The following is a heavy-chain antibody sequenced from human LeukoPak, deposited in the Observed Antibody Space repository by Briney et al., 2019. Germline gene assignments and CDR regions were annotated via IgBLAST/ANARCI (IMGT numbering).Heavy chain of an antibody. CDR2: VFTSGST. V-gene: IGHV4-4*07. Sequence: SETLSLTCTASGGPISSYFWSWIRQPAGKGLEWIGRVFTSGSTNYNPSLKSRVTISVDTSKNQFSLKLTSVTAADTAVYYCARGKGQLDLWGQGSLVTVSS. CDR3: ARGKGQLDL. CDR1: GGPISSYF. J-gene: IGHJ5*02. D-gene: IGHD5-24*01.